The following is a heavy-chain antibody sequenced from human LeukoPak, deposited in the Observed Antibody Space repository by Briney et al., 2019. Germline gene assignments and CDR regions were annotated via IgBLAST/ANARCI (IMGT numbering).Heavy chain of an antibody. V-gene: IGHV4-59*08. CDR1: GGSVSTYY. Sequence: SETLSLTCTVSGGSVSTYYWSWVRQPPGKGLEWIGYIDYSGSTNYNPSLKSRVTISVDTSKNQFSLKLSSVTAADTAVYYCARQDSLALRYFDWPPPLYVWGQGTTVTVSS. CDR2: IDYSGST. CDR3: ARQDSLALRYFDWPPPLYV. J-gene: IGHJ6*02. D-gene: IGHD3-9*01.